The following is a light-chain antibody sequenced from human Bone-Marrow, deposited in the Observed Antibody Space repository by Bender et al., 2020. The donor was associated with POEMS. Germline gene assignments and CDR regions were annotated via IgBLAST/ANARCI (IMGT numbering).Light chain of an antibody. CDR3: QSYDTTLSGSV. J-gene: IGLJ3*02. CDR1: SSNTGSGYD. V-gene: IGLV1-40*01. CDR2: GYN. Sequence: QSVLTQPPSVSGAPGQRVTISCTGSSSNTGSGYDINWYQHLPGTAPKLLIYGYNNRPSGVPDRFSGFKSGTSASLAITGLQAEDEADYYCQSYDTTLSGSVFGGGTKLTVL.